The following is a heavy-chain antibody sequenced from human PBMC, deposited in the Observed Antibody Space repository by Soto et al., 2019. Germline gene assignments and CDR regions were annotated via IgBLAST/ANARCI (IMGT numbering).Heavy chain of an antibody. D-gene: IGHD2-21*02. V-gene: IGHV4-34*02. CDR3: ATGHRMVTQGGGKVYYYVYGMDV. CDR2: INLGGIT. J-gene: IGHJ6*02. CDR1: GGSFNDYF. Sequence: QVQLQQWGAGLLKPSETLSLTCAVYGGSFNDYFWSWIRQTPGKGLEWIGEINLGGITKLMPSLRSRVTISVDTSKKQFPPGLRSVTAADTAVYFFATGHRMVTQGGGKVYYYVYGMDVWGQGTTVTVSS.